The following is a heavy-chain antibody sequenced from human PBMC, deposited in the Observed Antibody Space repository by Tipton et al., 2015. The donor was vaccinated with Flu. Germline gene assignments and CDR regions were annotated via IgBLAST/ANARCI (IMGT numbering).Heavy chain of an antibody. V-gene: IGHV3-30*01. J-gene: IGHJ6*02. CDR1: GFTFSSYA. Sequence: SLGLSCAASGFTFSSYAMHWVRQAPGKGLEWVAVISYDGSNKYYADSVKGRFTISRDNSKNTLYLQMNSLRAEDTAVYYCARGTYYYDSSGYYFPLYYYYGMDVWGQGTTVTVSS. D-gene: IGHD3-22*01. CDR3: ARGTYYYDSSGYYFPLYYYYGMDV. CDR2: ISYDGSNK.